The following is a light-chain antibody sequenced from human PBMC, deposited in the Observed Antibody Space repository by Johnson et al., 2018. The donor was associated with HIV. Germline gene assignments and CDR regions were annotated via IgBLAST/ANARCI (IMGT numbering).Light chain of an antibody. CDR2: DNN. Sequence: QSVLTQPPSVSAAPGQKVTISCSGSSSNIGNNYVSWYQQIPGTAPKLLIYDNNNRPSGIPDRFSGFKSGTSATLGISGPQPGDAADYYCGPLDNRLSGFVFGTGTKVTVL. J-gene: IGLJ1*01. V-gene: IGLV1-51*01. CDR3: GPLDNRLSGFV. CDR1: SSNIGNNY.